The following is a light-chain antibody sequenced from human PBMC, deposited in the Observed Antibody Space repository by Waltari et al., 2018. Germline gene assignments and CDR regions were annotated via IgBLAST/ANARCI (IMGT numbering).Light chain of an antibody. Sequence: EIVLTQSPGTLSLSPGERATLSCRSSQSVSSSYLACYQPKPGQAPRLLIYGASSSATGIPAMFSCIWSGTDFTLTISRLEPEDFAVYYCQQYGSSRTFGQGTKVEIK. J-gene: IGKJ1*01. V-gene: IGKV3-20*01. CDR1: QSVSSSY. CDR2: GAS. CDR3: QQYGSSRT.